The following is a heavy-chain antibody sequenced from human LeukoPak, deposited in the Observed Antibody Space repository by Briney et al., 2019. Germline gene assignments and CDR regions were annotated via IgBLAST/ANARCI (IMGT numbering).Heavy chain of an antibody. D-gene: IGHD3-22*01. CDR3: ARDPYYYDSSGYWDY. CDR2: ISYDGSNK. J-gene: IGHJ4*02. CDR1: GFTFSSYA. Sequence: QPGRSLRLSCAASGFTFSSYAMHWVRQAPGKGLEWVAVISYDGSNKYYADSVKGRFTISRDNSKNTLYLQMNSLRAEDMAVYDCARDPYYYDSSGYWDYWGQGTLVTVSS. V-gene: IGHV3-30-3*01.